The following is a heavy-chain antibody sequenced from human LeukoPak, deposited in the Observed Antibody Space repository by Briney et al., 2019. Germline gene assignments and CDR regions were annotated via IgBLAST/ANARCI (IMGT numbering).Heavy chain of an antibody. CDR2: IYYSGST. Sequence: SETLSLTCTVSGGSISSYYWSWIRQPPGKGLEWIGYIYYSGSTNHNPSLKSRVTISVDTSKNQFSLKLSSVTAADTAVYYCARVTYTNAWTWGQGTLVTVSS. CDR1: GGSISSYY. D-gene: IGHD6-19*01. V-gene: IGHV4-59*01. J-gene: IGHJ5*02. CDR3: ARVTYTNAWT.